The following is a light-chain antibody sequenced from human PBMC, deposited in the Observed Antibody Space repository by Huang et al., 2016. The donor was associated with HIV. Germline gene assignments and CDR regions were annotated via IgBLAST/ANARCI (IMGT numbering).Light chain of an antibody. CDR1: QCISTW. CDR2: KAS. CDR3: QQYNSYSMT. J-gene: IGKJ5*01. V-gene: IGKV1-5*03. Sequence: DIQMTQSPSTLSASIGDRVTITCRASQCISTWLAWYQQKPGQAPKFLISKASSLQSGVPSRFSGSGSGTEFTLTISSLQPDDFATYYCQQYNSYSMTFGQGTRLDVK.